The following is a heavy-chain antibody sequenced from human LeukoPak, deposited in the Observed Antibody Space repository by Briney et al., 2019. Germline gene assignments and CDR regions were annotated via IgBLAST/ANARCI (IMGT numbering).Heavy chain of an antibody. CDR2: ISWNSGSI. Sequence: PGGSLRLSCAASGFTFDDYAMHWVRQAPGKGLEWVSGISWNSGSIGYADSVKGRFTISRDNAKNSLYLQMNSLRAEDTALYYCAKDSEPLAVATFDYGGQGTLVTVSS. V-gene: IGHV3-9*01. CDR1: GFTFDDYA. CDR3: AKDSEPLAVATFDY. J-gene: IGHJ4*02. D-gene: IGHD6-19*01.